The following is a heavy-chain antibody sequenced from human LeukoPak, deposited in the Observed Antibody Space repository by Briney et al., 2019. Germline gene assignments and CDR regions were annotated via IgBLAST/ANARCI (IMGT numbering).Heavy chain of an antibody. D-gene: IGHD1-26*01. CDR1: GGTFSGYA. V-gene: IGHV1-69*13. J-gene: IGHJ6*02. CDR2: IIPIFGTA. CDR3: AREYLRIVGATDYNDYYYGMDV. Sequence: ASVTVSCTTSGGTFSGYAISWVRQAPGQGLEWMGGIIPIFGTANYAQKFQGRVTITADESTSTAYMELSSLRSEDTAVYYCAREYLRIVGATDYNDYYYGMDVWGQGTTVTVSS.